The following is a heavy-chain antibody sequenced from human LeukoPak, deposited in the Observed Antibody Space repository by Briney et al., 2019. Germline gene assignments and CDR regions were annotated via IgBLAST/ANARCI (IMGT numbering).Heavy chain of an antibody. CDR3: ARVQSGWYGERSAGY. CDR2: ISTNGGST. J-gene: IGHJ4*02. CDR1: GFTFSSYA. D-gene: IGHD6-19*01. Sequence: GGSLRLSCAASGFTFSSYAMHWVRQAPGKGLEYVSAISTNGGSTYYAKSVKGRFTISRDNSKNALYLQMGSLRAEDTAVYYCARVQSGWYGERSAGYWGQGTLVTVSS. V-gene: IGHV3-64*01.